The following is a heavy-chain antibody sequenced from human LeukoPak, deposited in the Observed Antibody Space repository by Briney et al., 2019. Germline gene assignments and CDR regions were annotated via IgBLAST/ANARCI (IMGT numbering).Heavy chain of an antibody. Sequence: GASLRLSCAVSGFTFSTYAMSWVRRAPGKGLEWVSAISGSGDSTYYADSVKGRFTISRDNSKNTLYLQMNSLKAEDTAVYYCAKDVAAAGTEYFQQWGQGTLVTVSS. V-gene: IGHV3-23*01. CDR2: ISGSGDST. CDR1: GFTFSTYA. CDR3: AKDVAAAGTEYFQQ. D-gene: IGHD6-13*01. J-gene: IGHJ1*01.